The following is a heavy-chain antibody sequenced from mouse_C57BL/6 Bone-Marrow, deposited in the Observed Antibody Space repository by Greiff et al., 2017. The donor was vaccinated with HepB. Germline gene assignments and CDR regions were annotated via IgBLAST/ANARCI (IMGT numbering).Heavy chain of an antibody. Sequence: VQLQQSGAELVKPGASVKISCKASGYAFSSYWMNWVKQRPGKGLEWIGQIYPGDGDTNYNGKFKGKATLTADKSSSTAYIQLSSLTSEDSAVYFCARRDLYYYGSSYKDFDYWGQGTTLTVSS. J-gene: IGHJ2*01. D-gene: IGHD1-1*01. CDR2: IYPGDGDT. CDR3: ARRDLYYYGSSYKDFDY. V-gene: IGHV1-80*01. CDR1: GYAFSSYW.